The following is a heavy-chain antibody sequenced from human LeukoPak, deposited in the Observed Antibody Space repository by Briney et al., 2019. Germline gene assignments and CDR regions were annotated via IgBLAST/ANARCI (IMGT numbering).Heavy chain of an antibody. D-gene: IGHD3-3*01. CDR2: ISCHGKNE. J-gene: IGHJ4*02. Sequence: GGSRRPSGAASGFSFSNYGRHGVRQAPGKGRGGVAFISCHGKNEYYADSVKGRFTISRDNSKNTLYLQMNSLRAEDTAVYYCAKDQLLFGVVIIPSIFDYWGQGTLVTVSS. CDR3: AKDQLLFGVVIIPSIFDY. V-gene: IGHV3-30*18. CDR1: GFSFSNYG.